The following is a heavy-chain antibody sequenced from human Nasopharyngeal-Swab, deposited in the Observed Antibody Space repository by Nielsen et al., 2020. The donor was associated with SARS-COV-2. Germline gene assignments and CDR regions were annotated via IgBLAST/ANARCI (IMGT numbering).Heavy chain of an antibody. J-gene: IGHJ1*01. D-gene: IGHD2-2*01. V-gene: IGHV3-30*02. CDR2: IRYDGTDI. CDR3: AKGRGDIVVVPAAIPEYFRH. Sequence: VRQAPGEGLEWVAFIRYDGTDIYYGDSVRGRFTISRDNSKNTLYLQVNSLRAEDTAVYYCAKGRGDIVVVPAAIPEYFRHWGQGTLVTVSS.